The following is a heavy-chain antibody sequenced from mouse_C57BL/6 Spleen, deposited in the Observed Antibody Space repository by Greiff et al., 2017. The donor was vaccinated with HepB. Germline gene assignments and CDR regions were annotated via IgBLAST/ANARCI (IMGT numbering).Heavy chain of an antibody. D-gene: IGHD1-1*01. CDR2: IYPGDGDT. CDR3: ARDGSSPYWYFDV. Sequence: QVQLKESGAELVKPGASMKISCKASGYAFSSYWMNWVKQRPGKGLEWIGQIYPGDGDTNYNGKFKGKATLTADKSSSTAYMQLSSLTSEDSAVYFCARDGSSPYWYFDVWGTGTTVTVSS. CDR1: GYAFSSYW. J-gene: IGHJ1*03. V-gene: IGHV1-80*01.